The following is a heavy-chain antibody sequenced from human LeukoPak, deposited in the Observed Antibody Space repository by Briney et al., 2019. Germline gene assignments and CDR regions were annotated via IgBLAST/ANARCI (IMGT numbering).Heavy chain of an antibody. Sequence: SQTLSLTCALSEDSVSSNSAAWNWIRQSPSRGLEWLGRTYYRSKWYNDYAVSVKSRITISPDISKNQFSLQLNSVTPEDTALYYCVRQKSDDNYYYGLDVWGQGTTVTVSS. V-gene: IGHV6-1*01. CDR2: TYYRSKWYN. D-gene: IGHD2-21*01. J-gene: IGHJ6*02. CDR3: VRQKSDDNYYYGLDV. CDR1: EDSVSSNSAA.